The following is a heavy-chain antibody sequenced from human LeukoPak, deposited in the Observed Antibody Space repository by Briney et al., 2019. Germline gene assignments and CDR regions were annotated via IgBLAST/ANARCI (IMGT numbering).Heavy chain of an antibody. Sequence: GGSLRLSCAVFGVTFDRYSMNWVRQAPGKGLEWVSSISSVGTYKYYADSVKGRFTISRDNSNNSVYLQMDSLSAEDTAVYYCASSDYVWGKPYYLDFWGHGTLLTVSS. CDR3: ASSDYVWGKPYYLDF. J-gene: IGHJ4*01. CDR2: ISSVGTYK. V-gene: IGHV3-21*01. CDR1: GVTFDRYS. D-gene: IGHD3-16*01.